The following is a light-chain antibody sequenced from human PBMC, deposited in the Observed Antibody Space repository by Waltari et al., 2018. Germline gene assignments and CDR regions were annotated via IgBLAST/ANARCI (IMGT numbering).Light chain of an antibody. Sequence: DIQITQSPSSLSASVGDRVTITCRASQSISSHLNWYQQKPGKAPKLLIYSASSLQSGVPSRFSGSGSGTDFTLTISILQPEDLATYYCQQSYSTPPLTFGGGTKVEIK. CDR2: SAS. J-gene: IGKJ4*01. CDR1: QSISSH. V-gene: IGKV1-39*01. CDR3: QQSYSTPPLT.